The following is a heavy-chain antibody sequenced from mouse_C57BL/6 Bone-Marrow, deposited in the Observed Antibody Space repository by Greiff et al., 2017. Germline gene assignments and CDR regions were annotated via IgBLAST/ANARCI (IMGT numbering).Heavy chain of an antibody. CDR1: GYTFTSYW. D-gene: IGHD2-1*01. J-gene: IGHJ4*01. Sequence: QVQLQQPGAELVKPGASVKLSCKASGYTFTSYWMHWVKQRPGHGLEWIGMIHPNSGSTNYNAKFKSKATLTVDKSSSTAYMQLSSLTSEESAVYYCARFPLYYGNYNCAMDDWGQGTSVTVSS. CDR3: ARFPLYYGNYNCAMDD. CDR2: IHPNSGST. V-gene: IGHV1-64*01.